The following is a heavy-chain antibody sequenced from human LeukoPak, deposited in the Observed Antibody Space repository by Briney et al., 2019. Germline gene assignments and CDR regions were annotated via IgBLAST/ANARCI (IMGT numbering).Heavy chain of an antibody. CDR3: AKEAYSSSWPHYGMDV. V-gene: IGHV3-7*03. Sequence: GGSLRLSCAASGFTFSSYWMSWVRQAPGKGLEWVANIKQDGSEKYYVDSVKGRFTISRDNSKNTLYLQMNSLRAEDTAVYYCAKEAYSSSWPHYGMDVWGQGTTVTVSS. CDR1: GFTFSSYW. J-gene: IGHJ6*02. CDR2: IKQDGSEK. D-gene: IGHD6-13*01.